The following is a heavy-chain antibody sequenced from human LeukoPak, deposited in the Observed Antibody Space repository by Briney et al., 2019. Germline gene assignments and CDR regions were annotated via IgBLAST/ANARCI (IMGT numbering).Heavy chain of an antibody. CDR3: ARLRDGDYVNF. CDR2: VYYGRSP. Sequence: SETLSLTCTVSGDSISRSTYYWAWIRQPPGKGLEWIGSVYYGRSPYFNPSLESRATISVDTSKNHFSLKMSSVTAADTAVYYCARLRDGDYVNFWGQGTLVTVSS. CDR1: GDSISRSTYY. D-gene: IGHD4-17*01. J-gene: IGHJ4*02. V-gene: IGHV4-39*02.